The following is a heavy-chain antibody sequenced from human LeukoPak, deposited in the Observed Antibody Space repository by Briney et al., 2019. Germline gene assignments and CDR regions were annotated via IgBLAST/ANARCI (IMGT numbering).Heavy chain of an antibody. CDR3: ARGAREQQPDYYYGLDV. Sequence: PSVKVSCKASGNTFTNYGFSWVRQAPGQGLEWMGWIRAYNGNTNYTQRLQGRVTMTTDAPTSTAYMELRSLRSDDTAVYYCARGAREQQPDYYYGLDVWGQGTTVTVSS. CDR2: IRAYNGNT. J-gene: IGHJ6*02. CDR1: GNTFTNYG. D-gene: IGHD6-13*01. V-gene: IGHV1-18*01.